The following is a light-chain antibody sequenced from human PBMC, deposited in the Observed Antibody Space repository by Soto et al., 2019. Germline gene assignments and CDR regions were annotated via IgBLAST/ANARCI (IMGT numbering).Light chain of an antibody. Sequence: DIPMTQSPSSLSASVGDRVTITCRASQSISSYLNWYQQKPGKAPKLLIYAASSLQSGLPLRFSGSGSRTDFTLTISSLQPADFATYYCQHTYSAPHTFGQGSRLEIK. J-gene: IGKJ2*01. V-gene: IGKV1-39*01. CDR2: AAS. CDR3: QHTYSAPHT. CDR1: QSISSY.